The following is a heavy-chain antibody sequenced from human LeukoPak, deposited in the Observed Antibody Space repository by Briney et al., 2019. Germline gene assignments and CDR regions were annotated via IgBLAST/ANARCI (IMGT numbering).Heavy chain of an antibody. V-gene: IGHV3-30*03. D-gene: IGHD6-13*01. CDR1: GFTFSSYG. CDR2: ISYDGSNK. CDR3: ARGQQLVKTD. Sequence: GGSLRLSCAASGFTFSSYGMHWVRQAPGKGLEWVAVISYDGSNKYYADSVKGRFTISRDNSKNTLYLQMNSLRAEDTAVYYCARGQQLVKTDWGQGTLVTVSS. J-gene: IGHJ4*02.